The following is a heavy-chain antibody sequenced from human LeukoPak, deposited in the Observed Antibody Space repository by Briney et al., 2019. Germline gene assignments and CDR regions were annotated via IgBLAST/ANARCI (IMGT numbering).Heavy chain of an antibody. J-gene: IGHJ6*03. V-gene: IGHV4-59*01. CDR2: IYYSGST. CDR3: ARDNYYYCMDV. CDR1: GGSISSYY. Sequence: SETLSLXCTVSGGSISSYYWSWIRQPPGKGLEWIGYIYYSGSTNYNPSLKSRVTISVDTSKNQFSLKLSSVTAADTAVYYCARDNYYYCMDVWGKGTTVTVSS.